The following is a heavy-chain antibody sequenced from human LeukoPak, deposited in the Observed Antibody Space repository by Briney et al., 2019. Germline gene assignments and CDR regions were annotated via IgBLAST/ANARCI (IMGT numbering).Heavy chain of an antibody. CDR1: GFTFSSYS. CDR3: ARDDGDYAHPVDY. D-gene: IGHD4-17*01. Sequence: GGSLRLSCAASGFTFSSYSMNWVRQAPGKGLEWIAYISVTTTTTYYADSVKGRFTISRDNARNSLFLQMTSLRAEDTAVYYCARDDGDYAHPVDYWGQGTLVTVSS. CDR2: ISVTTTTT. V-gene: IGHV3-48*04. J-gene: IGHJ4*02.